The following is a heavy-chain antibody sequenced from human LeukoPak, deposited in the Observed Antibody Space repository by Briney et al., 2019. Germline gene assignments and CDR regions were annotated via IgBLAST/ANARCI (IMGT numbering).Heavy chain of an antibody. Sequence: PSETLSLTCAVYGGSFSGYYWSWIRQPPGKGLEWIGEIYHSGSTNYNPSLKSRVTISVDKSKNQFSLKLSSVTAADTAVYYCAGSGLGLGELSLYRPFDYWGQGTLVTVSS. CDR3: AGSGLGLGELSLYRPFDY. D-gene: IGHD3-16*02. J-gene: IGHJ4*02. CDR1: GGSFSGYY. CDR2: IYHSGST. V-gene: IGHV4-34*01.